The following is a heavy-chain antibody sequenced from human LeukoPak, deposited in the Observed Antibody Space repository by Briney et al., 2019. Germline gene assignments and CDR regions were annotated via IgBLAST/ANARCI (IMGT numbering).Heavy chain of an antibody. V-gene: IGHV4-59*01. Sequence: SETLSLTCTLSGGSMTIYLSSCLRQPPGKGLEWIGYIYYTGSTNYNPSLKSRVTISVDTSKTQLSLKLTSVTTADTAVYYCCRGHSNNYGLISDYWGQGTLVTVSS. CDR3: CRGHSNNYGLISDY. CDR2: IYYTGST. D-gene: IGHD5-18*01. CDR1: GGSMTIYL. J-gene: IGHJ4*02.